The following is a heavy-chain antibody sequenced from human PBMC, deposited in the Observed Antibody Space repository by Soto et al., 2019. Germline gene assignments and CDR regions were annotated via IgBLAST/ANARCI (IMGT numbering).Heavy chain of an antibody. Sequence: QVQLQESGPGLLKPSQTLSLTCTVSGGSISSGGYYWSWIRQHPGKGLEWIGYIYYSGSTYYNPYLKSRVTISVDTSKNQFYLKLSSVTAADTAVYYCARVVRWLQFRLDYWGQGTLVTVSS. CDR3: ARVVRWLQFRLDY. D-gene: IGHD5-12*01. J-gene: IGHJ4*02. CDR2: IYYSGST. CDR1: GGSISSGGYY. V-gene: IGHV4-31*03.